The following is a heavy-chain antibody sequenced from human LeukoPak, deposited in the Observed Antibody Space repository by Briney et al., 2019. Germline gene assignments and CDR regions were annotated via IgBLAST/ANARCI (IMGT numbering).Heavy chain of an antibody. CDR2: ISYDGSNK. V-gene: IGHV3-30-3*01. J-gene: IGHJ4*02. CDR3: ARSRYCSSTSCYGFLDY. D-gene: IGHD2-2*01. Sequence: GGSLRLSCAASGFTFSSYAMHWVRQAPGKGLEWVAVISYDGSNKYYADSVKGRFTISRDNSKNTLYLQMNSLRAEDTAVYYCARSRYCSSTSCYGFLDYWGQGTLVTVSS. CDR1: GFTFSSYA.